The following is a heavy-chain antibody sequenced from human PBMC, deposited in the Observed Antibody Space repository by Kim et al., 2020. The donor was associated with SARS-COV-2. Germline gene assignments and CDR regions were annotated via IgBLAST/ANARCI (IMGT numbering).Heavy chain of an antibody. J-gene: IGHJ4*02. CDR1: GGSISSSSYY. V-gene: IGHV4-39*01. CDR3: ARLILTGYYNVYFDY. D-gene: IGHD3-9*01. CDR2: IYYSGST. Sequence: SETLSLTCTVSGGSISSSSYYWGWIRQPPGKGLEWIGSIYYSGSTYYNPSLKSRVTISVDTSKNQFSLKLSSVTAADTAVYYCARLILTGYYNVYFDYWGQGTLVTVSS.